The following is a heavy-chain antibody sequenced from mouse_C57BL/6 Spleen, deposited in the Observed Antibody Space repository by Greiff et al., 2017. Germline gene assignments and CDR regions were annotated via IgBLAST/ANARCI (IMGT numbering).Heavy chain of an antibody. D-gene: IGHD2-4*01. J-gene: IGHJ1*03. V-gene: IGHV5-9-1*02. CDR2: ISSGGDYI. Sequence: EVQLVESGEGLVKPGGSLKLSCAASGFTFSSYAMSWVRQTPEKRLEWVAYISSGGDYIYYADTVKGRFTISRDNARNTLYLQMSSLKSEDTAMYYCTRGAYDYGYFDVWGTGTTVTVSS. CDR1: GFTFSSYA. CDR3: TRGAYDYGYFDV.